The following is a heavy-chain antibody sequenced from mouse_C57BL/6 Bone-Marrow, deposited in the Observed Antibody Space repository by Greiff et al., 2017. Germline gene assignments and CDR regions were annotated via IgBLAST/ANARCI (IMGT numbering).Heavy chain of an antibody. CDR3: ARPIYYDYAWFAY. Sequence: EVKLVESGGGLVQPGESLKLSCESNEYEFPSHDMSWVRKTPEKRLALVAAINSDGGSTYYPDTMERRLIISRDNTKKTLYLQMSSLRSEDTALYYCARPIYYDYAWFAYWGQGTLVTVSA. V-gene: IGHV5-2*01. CDR1: EYEFPSHD. J-gene: IGHJ3*01. D-gene: IGHD2-4*01. CDR2: INSDGGST.